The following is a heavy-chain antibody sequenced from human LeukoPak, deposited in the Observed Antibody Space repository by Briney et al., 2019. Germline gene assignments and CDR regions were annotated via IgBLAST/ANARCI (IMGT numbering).Heavy chain of an antibody. CDR1: GFTFDTHG. J-gene: IGHJ3*02. CDR2: IWFDGSVR. V-gene: IGHV3-33*08. D-gene: IGHD4-17*01. Sequence: GGSLRLSCAASGFTFDTHGMHWVRQAPGKGLEWVTAIWFDGSVRHYSDAVKGRFTISRDNAKNSLYLQMNSLRAEDTAVYYCASRSRRGDGDAFDIWGQGTMVTVSS. CDR3: ASRSRRGDGDAFDI.